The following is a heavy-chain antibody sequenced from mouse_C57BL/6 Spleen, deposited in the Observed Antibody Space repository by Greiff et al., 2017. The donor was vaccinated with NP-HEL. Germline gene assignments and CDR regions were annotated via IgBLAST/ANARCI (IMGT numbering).Heavy chain of an antibody. V-gene: IGHV3-8*01. J-gene: IGHJ4*01. CDR3: ASYYGSSVYAMDY. CDR1: GYSITSDY. Sequence: VQLKESGPGLAKPSQTLSLTCSVTGYSITSDYWNWIRKFPGNKLEYMGYISYSGSTYYNPSLKSRISITRDTSKNQYYLQLNSVTTEDTATYYCASYYGSSVYAMDYWGQGTSVTVSS. CDR2: ISYSGST. D-gene: IGHD1-1*01.